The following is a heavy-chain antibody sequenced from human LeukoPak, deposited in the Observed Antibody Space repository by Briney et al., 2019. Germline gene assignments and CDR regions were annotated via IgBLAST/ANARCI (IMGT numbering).Heavy chain of an antibody. CDR1: GYTFTGYY. V-gene: IGHV1-2*02. Sequence: ASVKVSCEASGYTFTGYYMHWVRQAPGQGLEWMGWINPNSGGTNYAQKFQGRVTMTRDTSISTAYMELSRLRSDDTAVYYCATIGGYCSSTSCVDYWGQGTLVTVSS. D-gene: IGHD2-2*01. CDR2: INPNSGGT. J-gene: IGHJ4*02. CDR3: ATIGGYCSSTSCVDY.